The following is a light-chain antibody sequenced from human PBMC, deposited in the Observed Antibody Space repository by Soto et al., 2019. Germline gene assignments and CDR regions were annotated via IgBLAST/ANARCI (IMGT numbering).Light chain of an antibody. CDR3: CSYGGSRAV. Sequence: QSALTQPASVSGSPGQSITISCTGTSSDVGSHNLVSWYQQHPGQAPKLMIYEVSKRPLGVSTRFSASKSGNTASLTISGLQDEDEADYYSCSYGGSRAVFGGGTQLTVI. CDR2: EVS. CDR1: SSDVGSHNL. V-gene: IGLV2-23*02. J-gene: IGLJ7*01.